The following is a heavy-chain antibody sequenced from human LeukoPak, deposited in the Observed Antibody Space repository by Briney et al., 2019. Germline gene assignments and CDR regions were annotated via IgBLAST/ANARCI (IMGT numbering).Heavy chain of an antibody. J-gene: IGHJ4*02. D-gene: IGHD3-22*01. CDR3: ARGGQWLFQGLQFDY. CDR2: INHSGST. V-gene: IGHV4-34*01. CDR1: GGSFSGYY. Sequence: PSETLSLTCAVYGGSFSGYYWSWIRQPPGKGLEWIGEINHSGSTNYNPSLKSRVTISVDTSKNQFSLKLSSVTAADTAVYYCARGGQWLFQGLQFDYWGQGTLVTVSS.